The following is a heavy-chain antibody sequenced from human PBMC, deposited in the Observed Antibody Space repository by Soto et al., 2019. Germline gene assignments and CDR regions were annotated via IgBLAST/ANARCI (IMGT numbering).Heavy chain of an antibody. V-gene: IGHV1-69*08. CDR3: ARAVAVAADFDY. J-gene: IGHJ4*02. D-gene: IGHD6-19*01. Sequence: SVKVSCKASVVTFSTYTISWVRQAPGQGLEWMGRIIPILNTVNXSQNFQGRXXITADKSTSTAXMELSXLRSEDTAVYYCARAVAVAADFDYWGQGTLVTXSS. CDR1: VVTFSTYT. CDR2: IIPILNTV.